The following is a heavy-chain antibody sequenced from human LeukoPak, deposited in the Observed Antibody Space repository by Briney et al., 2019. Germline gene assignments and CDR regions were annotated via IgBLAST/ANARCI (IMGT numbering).Heavy chain of an antibody. CDR2: IYYSGST. CDR1: GGSISSYY. V-gene: IGHV4-59*01. J-gene: IGHJ5*02. Sequence: SETLSLTCTVSGGSISSYYWSWIRQPPGKGLEWIGYIYYSGSTNYNPSLKSRVTISVDTSKNQFSLKLSSVTAADTAVYYCARNKPLAAACFDPWGQGTLVTVSS. CDR3: ARNKPLAAACFDP. D-gene: IGHD6-13*01.